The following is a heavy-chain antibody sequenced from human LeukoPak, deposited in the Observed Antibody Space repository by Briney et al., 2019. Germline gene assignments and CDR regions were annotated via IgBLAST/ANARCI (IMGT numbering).Heavy chain of an antibody. V-gene: IGHV3-74*01. CDR2: INSDGTST. D-gene: IGHD3-22*01. J-gene: IGHJ4*02. CDR1: GFNFSSYW. Sequence: GGSLRLSCSASGFNFSSYWMHWVRQAPGKGLVWVSRINSDGTSTTYADSVKGRFTISRDNAKNTLYLQMNSLRAEDTAVYYCARDASGYFDYWGQGTLVTVSS. CDR3: ARDASGYFDY.